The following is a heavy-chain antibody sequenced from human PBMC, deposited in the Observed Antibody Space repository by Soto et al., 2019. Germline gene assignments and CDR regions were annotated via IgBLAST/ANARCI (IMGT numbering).Heavy chain of an antibody. CDR2: ISSSSSYI. J-gene: IGHJ4*02. V-gene: IGHV3-21*01. D-gene: IGHD6-6*01. CDR3: ARDKAIAARPIDY. Sequence: GGSLRLSCAASGFTFSSYSMNWVRQAPGKGLEWVSSISSSSSYIYYADSVKGRFTISRDNAKNSLYLQMNSLRAEDTAVYYCARDKAIAARPIDYWGQGTLVTVSS. CDR1: GFTFSSYS.